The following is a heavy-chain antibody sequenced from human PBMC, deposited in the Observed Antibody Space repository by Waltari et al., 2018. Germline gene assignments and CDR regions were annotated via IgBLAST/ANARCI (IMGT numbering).Heavy chain of an antibody. J-gene: IGHJ5*02. V-gene: IGHV1-24*01. CDR2: FDPEEGKT. CDR3: ATGGKRVGWFDP. D-gene: IGHD1-26*01. Sequence: QVQLVQSGAEVKKPGASVKVSCKVSGYTLTELSMHWVRQAPGKGLEWMGGFDPEEGKTIYAQKVQGRGTMTEDTATDTAYRGLSSLRSEDTAVYYCATGGKRVGWFDPWGQGTLVTVSS. CDR1: GYTLTELS.